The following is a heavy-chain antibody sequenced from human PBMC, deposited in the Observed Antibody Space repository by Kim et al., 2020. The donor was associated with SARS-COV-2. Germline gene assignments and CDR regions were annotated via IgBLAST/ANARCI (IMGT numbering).Heavy chain of an antibody. V-gene: IGHV3-33*01. CDR2: IWYDGSNK. J-gene: IGHJ6*02. Sequence: GGSLRLSCAASGFTFSSYGMHWVRQAPGKGLEWVAVIWYDGSNKYYADSVKGRFTISRDNSKNTLYLQMNSLRAEDTAVYYCAREEHEQYGMDVWGQGTTVTVSS. CDR1: GFTFSSYG. CDR3: AREEHEQYGMDV.